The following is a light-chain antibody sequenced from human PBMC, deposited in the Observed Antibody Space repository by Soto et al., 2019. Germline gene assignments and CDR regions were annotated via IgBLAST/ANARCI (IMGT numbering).Light chain of an antibody. CDR3: QSYDSSLSGSV. J-gene: IGLJ3*02. CDR2: RNS. Sequence: QSVLTQPPSVSGAPGQRVTISCTGSSSNIGAGYDVHWYQQLPGTAPKLLIYRNSNRPSGVPDRVSGSKSGTSASLAITGVQAEDEADYYCQSYDSSLSGSVFGGGTKVTVL. V-gene: IGLV1-40*01. CDR1: SSNIGAGYD.